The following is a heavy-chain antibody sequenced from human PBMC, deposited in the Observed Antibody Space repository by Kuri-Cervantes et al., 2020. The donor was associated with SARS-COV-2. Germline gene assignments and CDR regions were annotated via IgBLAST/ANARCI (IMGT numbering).Heavy chain of an antibody. Sequence: GGSLRLSCAASGFTFSSYSMNWVRQAPGKGLEWVSSISSSSSYIHYADSVKGRFTLSRDDAKNMLFLQMNSLRAEDTAVYYCVRDGDHWNFDYWGQGTLVTVSS. CDR3: VRDGDHWNFDY. D-gene: IGHD1-1*01. J-gene: IGHJ4*02. V-gene: IGHV3-21*01. CDR1: GFTFSSYS. CDR2: ISSSSSYI.